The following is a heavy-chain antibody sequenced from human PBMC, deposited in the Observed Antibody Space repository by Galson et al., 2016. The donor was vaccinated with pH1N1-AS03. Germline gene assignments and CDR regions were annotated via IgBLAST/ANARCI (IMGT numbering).Heavy chain of an antibody. CDR3: AREAESRGSSSWYGLTFDY. CDR2: INPNSGGT. J-gene: IGHJ4*02. Sequence: SVKVSCKASGYTFTGYSIHWVRQAPGQGLEWMGWINPNSGGTNYAQKFQGWVTMTRDTSISTAYMELSRLTSVDTAVYYCAREAESRGSSSWYGLTFDYWGQGTLVTVSS. D-gene: IGHD2-2*01. V-gene: IGHV1-2*04. CDR1: GYTFTGYS.